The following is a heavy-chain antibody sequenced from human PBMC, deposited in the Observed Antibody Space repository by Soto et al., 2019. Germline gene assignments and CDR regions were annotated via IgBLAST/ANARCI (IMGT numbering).Heavy chain of an antibody. CDR3: AREGIPSQSHPWCDAFDI. D-gene: IGHD1-20*01. CDR2: INTGTGNA. Sequence: QVQLVQSGAEVKKPGASVKVSCQASGYTFGNYPMHWVRQAPGQRLEWMGWINTGTGNAQLSQKLQGRLTISTDTSATTVYLVLSSLRSEDAAVYYCAREGIPSQSHPWCDAFDIWGQGTAVIVSS. V-gene: IGHV1-3*04. J-gene: IGHJ3*02. CDR1: GYTFGNYP.